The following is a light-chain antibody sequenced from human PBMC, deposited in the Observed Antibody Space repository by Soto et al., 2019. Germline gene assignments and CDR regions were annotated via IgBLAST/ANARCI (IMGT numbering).Light chain of an antibody. J-gene: IGLJ2*01. V-gene: IGLV1-47*01. CDR3: AAWDDSLSGVV. CDR1: SSNIGTNY. Sequence: QAVVTQSPSASGTPGQRVTISCSGSSSNIGTNYVYWYQHLPGTAPKLLIYRNDQRPSGVPDRFSGSMSGTAASLAIGGLRSEDEADYYCAAWDDSLSGVVFGGGTKLTVL. CDR2: RND.